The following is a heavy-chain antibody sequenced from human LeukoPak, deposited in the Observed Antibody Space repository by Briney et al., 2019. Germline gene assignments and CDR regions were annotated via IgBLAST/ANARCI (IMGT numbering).Heavy chain of an antibody. J-gene: IGHJ3*02. CDR1: GDSVSSNSAA. V-gene: IGHV6-1*01. CDR2: TYYRSKWYN. D-gene: IGHD3-10*01. CDR3: ARALMVRGVIPDAFDI. Sequence: SQTLSLTCAISGDSVSSNSAAWNWIRQSPSRGLEWLGRTYYRSKWYNDYAVSVKSRITINPDTSKNQFSLQLNSVTPEDTAVYYCARALMVRGVIPDAFDIWGQGTMVTVSS.